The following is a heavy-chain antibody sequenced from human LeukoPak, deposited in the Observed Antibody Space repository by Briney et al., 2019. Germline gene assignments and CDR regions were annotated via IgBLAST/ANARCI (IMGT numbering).Heavy chain of an antibody. V-gene: IGHV3-23*01. D-gene: IGHD3-10*01. Sequence: GGSLRLSCAASGFTFTSFAMSWVRQAPGKGLEWVSTVSVGGITYYADSVKGRFTISRDSSKNTLYLQMDSLRAEDTAVYYCANERGGFRIFDYWGQGTLVTVSS. CDR3: ANERGGFRIFDY. CDR2: VSVGGIT. J-gene: IGHJ4*02. CDR1: GFTFTSFA.